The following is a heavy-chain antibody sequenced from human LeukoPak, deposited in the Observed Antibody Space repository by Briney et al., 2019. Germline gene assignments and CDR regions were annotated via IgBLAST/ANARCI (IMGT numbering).Heavy chain of an antibody. V-gene: IGHV4-59*08. CDR3: ARFRYCSGGRCYGEAFDI. D-gene: IGHD2-15*01. J-gene: IGHJ3*02. CDR2: ISDSGST. CDR1: GGPISSDN. Sequence: KSSETLSLTCTVTGGPISSDNWSWIRQPPGRGLEWIGDISDSGSTNYNPSLKSRVTISADTSKNQFSLRLRSVTAADTAVYFCARFRYCSGGRCYGEAFDIWGRGTMVTVSS.